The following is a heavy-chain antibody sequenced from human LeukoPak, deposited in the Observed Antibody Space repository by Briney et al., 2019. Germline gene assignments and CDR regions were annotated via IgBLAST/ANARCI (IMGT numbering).Heavy chain of an antibody. Sequence: ASVKVSCKASGYTFTGYYMHWVRQAPGQGLEWMGWINPNSGGTNYAQNFQGRVTMTRDTSISTAYMELSRLRSDDTAVYYCARVGVREYYYGSGKAEDWFDPWGQGTLVTVSS. CDR3: ARVGVREYYYGSGKAEDWFDP. CDR1: GYTFTGYY. CDR2: INPNSGGT. J-gene: IGHJ5*02. V-gene: IGHV1-2*02. D-gene: IGHD3-10*01.